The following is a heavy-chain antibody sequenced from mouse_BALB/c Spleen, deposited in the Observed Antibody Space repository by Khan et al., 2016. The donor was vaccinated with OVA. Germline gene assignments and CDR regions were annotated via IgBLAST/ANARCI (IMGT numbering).Heavy chain of an antibody. CDR3: ARSPYGNFAY. J-gene: IGHJ3*01. V-gene: IGHV5-9-3*01. CDR1: GFTFSTYA. CDR2: ISSDGDYT. Sequence: DVHLVESGGGLVKPGGSLKLSCAASGFTFSTYAMSWVRQTPEKRLEWVATISSDGDYTYYPDNVTGRFTISRDNAKNTLYLQMSSLRSEDTAMYYCARSPYGNFAYWGQATLVTVSA. D-gene: IGHD2-1*01.